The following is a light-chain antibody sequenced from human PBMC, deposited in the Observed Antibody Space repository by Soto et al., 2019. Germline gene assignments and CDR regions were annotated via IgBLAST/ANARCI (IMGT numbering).Light chain of an antibody. Sequence: QSALTQPASVSGSPGQSITISCTGTNSDVGGYNYVSWYQHYPGKAPKLMIYEVSNRPSGVSYRFSGSKSGNTASLTISGLQAEDEADYYCNSFTSSSTWVFGGGTKLTVL. CDR3: NSFTSSSTWV. V-gene: IGLV2-14*01. CDR2: EVS. J-gene: IGLJ3*02. CDR1: NSDVGGYNY.